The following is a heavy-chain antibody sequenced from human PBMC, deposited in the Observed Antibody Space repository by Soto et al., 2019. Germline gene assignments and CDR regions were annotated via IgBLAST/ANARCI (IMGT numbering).Heavy chain of an antibody. CDR3: ASSYDYIWGSYRYLFDY. Sequence: SETLSLTCTVSGGSISSYYWSWIRQPPGKGLEWIGYIYYSGSTNYNPSLKSRVTISVDTSKNQFSLKLSSVTAADTAVYYCASSYDYIWGSYRYLFDYWGQGTLVTVSS. CDR2: IYYSGST. CDR1: GGSISSYY. D-gene: IGHD3-16*02. J-gene: IGHJ4*02. V-gene: IGHV4-59*12.